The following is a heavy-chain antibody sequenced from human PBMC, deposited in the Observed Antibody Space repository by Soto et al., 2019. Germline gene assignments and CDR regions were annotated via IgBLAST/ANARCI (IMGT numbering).Heavy chain of an antibody. D-gene: IGHD2-2*01. CDR1: GYTLTELS. V-gene: IGHV1-24*01. J-gene: IGHJ6*02. CDR3: ATSIGCSSTSCQSSYHYYYGMDV. CDR2: FDPEDGET. Sequence: QVQLVQSGAEVKKPGASVKVSCKVSGYTLTELSMHWVRQAPGKGLEWMGGFDPEDGETIYAQKFQGRVTMTEDTSTDTAYMELSSLRSEDTAVYYCATSIGCSSTSCQSSYHYYYGMDVWGQGTTVTVSS.